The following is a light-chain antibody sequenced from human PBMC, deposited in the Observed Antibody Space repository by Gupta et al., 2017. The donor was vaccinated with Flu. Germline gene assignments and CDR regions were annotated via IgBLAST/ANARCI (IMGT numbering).Light chain of an antibody. Sequence: DIQMTQSPSSLSASVGDRVTITCRASQSISSYLNWYQQKPGKAPKLLIYASSSLQSGVPSRFSGSGSGTDFTLTISSLQPEDFATYYCQQSYSNPYTFGQGTQLEIK. J-gene: IGKJ2*01. V-gene: IGKV1-39*01. CDR2: ASS. CDR1: QSISSY. CDR3: QQSYSNPYT.